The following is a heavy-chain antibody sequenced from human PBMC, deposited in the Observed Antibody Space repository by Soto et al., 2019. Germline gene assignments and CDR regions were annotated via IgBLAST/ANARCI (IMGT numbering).Heavy chain of an antibody. D-gene: IGHD6-13*01. Sequence: GGSLRLSCAASGFTFSSYAMSWVRQAPGKGLEWVSAISGSGGSTYYADSVKGRFTISRDNSKNTLYLQMNSLRAEDTAVYYCAKVATGAAAVIDWFDPWGQGTLVTVSS. V-gene: IGHV3-23*01. J-gene: IGHJ5*02. CDR1: GFTFSSYA. CDR3: AKVATGAAAVIDWFDP. CDR2: ISGSGGST.